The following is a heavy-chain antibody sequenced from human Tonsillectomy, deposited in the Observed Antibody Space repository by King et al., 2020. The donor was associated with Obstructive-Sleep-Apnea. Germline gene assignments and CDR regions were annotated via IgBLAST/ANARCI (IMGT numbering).Heavy chain of an antibody. D-gene: IGHD4-23*01. CDR1: GGSISSYY. J-gene: IGHJ3*02. CDR2: IYYSGST. CDR3: ARENGGNSETEAFDI. V-gene: IGHV4-59*01. Sequence: QMQLQESGPGLVKPSETLSLTCTVSGGSISSYYWSWIRQPPGKGLEWIGYIYYSGSTNYNPSLKSRVTISVDTSKNQFSLKLSSVTAADTAVYYCARENGGNSETEAFDIWGQGTMVTVSS.